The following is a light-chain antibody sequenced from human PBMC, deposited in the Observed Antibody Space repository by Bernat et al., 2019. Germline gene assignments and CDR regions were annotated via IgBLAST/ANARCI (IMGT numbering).Light chain of an antibody. J-gene: IGKJ3*01. CDR2: DAS. V-gene: IGKV3-11*01. Sequence: EIVLTQTPATLSLSPGERATLSCRASQSVSSYLAWYQQKPGQAPSLLIYDASRRATGIPARFSGSGSGTDFTLTISRLEPEDFAVYYCQQRSNWPRFFTFGPGTKVEIK. CDR1: QSVSSY. CDR3: QQRSNWPRFFT.